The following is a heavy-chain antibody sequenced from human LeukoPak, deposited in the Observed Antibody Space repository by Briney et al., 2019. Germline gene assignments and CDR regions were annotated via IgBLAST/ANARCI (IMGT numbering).Heavy chain of an antibody. Sequence: SETLSLTCTVSGGSISSYYGSWIRRPPGKGLEWIGYIYYSGSTNYNPSLKSRVTISVDTSKNQFSLKLSSVTAADTAVYYCAREVWYGGFDYWGQGTPVTVSS. V-gene: IGHV4-59*01. CDR2: IYYSGST. D-gene: IGHD6-13*01. CDR1: GGSISSYY. J-gene: IGHJ4*02. CDR3: AREVWYGGFDY.